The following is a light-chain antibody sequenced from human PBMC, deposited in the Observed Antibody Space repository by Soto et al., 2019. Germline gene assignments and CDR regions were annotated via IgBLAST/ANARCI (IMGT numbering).Light chain of an antibody. CDR3: SSYTSRSTLV. Sequence: GASSDVGGYNYVSWYQQHPGKAPKLMIYEVTNRPSGVSNRFSGSKSGNTASLTISGLQAEDEADYYCSSYTSRSTLVFGTGTKVTVL. CDR1: SSDVGGYNY. J-gene: IGLJ1*01. CDR2: EVT. V-gene: IGLV2-14*01.